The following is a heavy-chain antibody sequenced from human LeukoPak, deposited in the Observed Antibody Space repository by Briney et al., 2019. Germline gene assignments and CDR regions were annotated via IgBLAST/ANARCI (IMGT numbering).Heavy chain of an antibody. CDR2: ISGPAGSW. Sequence: GGSLRLSCAASGFTFSSYAMSWVRQAPGKGLEWVSAISGPAGSWNYADSVKGRFTISRDNSKNTLFLQMNSLRAEDTAIYYCAKKVGLVSSPLYYFDVWGQGTLVTVSS. J-gene: IGHJ4*02. V-gene: IGHV3-23*01. CDR3: AKKVGLVSSPLYYFDV. CDR1: GFTFSSYA. D-gene: IGHD5/OR15-5a*01.